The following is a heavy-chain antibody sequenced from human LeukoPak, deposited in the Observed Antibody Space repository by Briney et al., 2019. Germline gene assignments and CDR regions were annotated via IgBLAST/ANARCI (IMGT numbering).Heavy chain of an antibody. D-gene: IGHD6-13*01. J-gene: IGHJ4*02. Sequence: PGGSLRLSCAASGFTVSSNYVSWVRQAPGKGLEWVSVIYSGGSTYYADSVKGRFTISRDNSKNTQYLQMNSLRAEDTAVYYCARTGYSSSWYVGFDYWGQGTLVTVSS. CDR1: GFTVSSNY. CDR2: IYSGGST. V-gene: IGHV3-66*01. CDR3: ARTGYSSSWYVGFDY.